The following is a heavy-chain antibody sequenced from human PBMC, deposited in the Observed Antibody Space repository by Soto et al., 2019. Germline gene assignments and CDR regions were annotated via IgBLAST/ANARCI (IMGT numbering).Heavy chain of an antibody. CDR3: ARLDYGSGSFVDAFDI. Sequence: SETLSLTCAVYGGSFSGYYWSWIRQPPGKGLELIGEINHSGSTNYNPSLKSRVTISVDTSKNQFSLKLSSVTAADTAVYYCARLDYGSGSFVDAFDIWGQGTMVTVSS. V-gene: IGHV4-34*01. CDR1: GGSFSGYY. D-gene: IGHD3-10*01. CDR2: INHSGST. J-gene: IGHJ3*02.